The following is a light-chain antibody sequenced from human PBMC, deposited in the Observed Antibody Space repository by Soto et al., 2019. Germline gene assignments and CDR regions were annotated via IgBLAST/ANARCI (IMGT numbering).Light chain of an antibody. V-gene: IGKV3-11*01. J-gene: IGKJ4*01. CDR3: QERENWPLT. Sequence: EIVLTQSPATLSLFPGQRATLSCRASQSVTTYLAWYQQKPGQAPKLLIYDASTRATGIPARFSGSGSGTHFTLSIRSLEPEDFAVYYCQERENWPLTFGGGTKVEI. CDR2: DAS. CDR1: QSVTTY.